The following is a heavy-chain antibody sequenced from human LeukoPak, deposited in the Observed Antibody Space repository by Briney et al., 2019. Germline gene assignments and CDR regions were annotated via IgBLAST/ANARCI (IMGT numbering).Heavy chain of an antibody. J-gene: IGHJ4*02. V-gene: IGHV5-10-1*01. D-gene: IGHD3-22*01. Sequence: GESLKISCKGSGYSFTSYWISWLRQMPGKGLEWMGRIDPSDSYTNYSPSFQGHVTISADKSINTAYLQWTSLKASDTAMYYCSRSPQGLILDYWGQGTLVTVSS. CDR2: IDPSDSYT. CDR1: GYSFTSYW. CDR3: SRSPQGLILDY.